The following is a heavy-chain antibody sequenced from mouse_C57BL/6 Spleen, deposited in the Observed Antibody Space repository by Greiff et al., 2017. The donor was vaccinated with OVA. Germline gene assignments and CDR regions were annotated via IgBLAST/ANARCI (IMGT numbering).Heavy chain of an antibody. J-gene: IGHJ4*01. CDR2: IDPSDSYT. CDR3: ARYDGVYYYAMDY. D-gene: IGHD2-12*01. V-gene: IGHV1-69*01. Sequence: VQLQQPGAELVMPGASVKLSCKASGYTFTSYWMHWVKQRPGQGLEWIGEIDPSDSYTNYNQKFKGKSTLTVDKSSSTAYMQLSSRTSEDSAVYYCARYDGVYYYAMDYWGQGTSVTVSS. CDR1: GYTFTSYW.